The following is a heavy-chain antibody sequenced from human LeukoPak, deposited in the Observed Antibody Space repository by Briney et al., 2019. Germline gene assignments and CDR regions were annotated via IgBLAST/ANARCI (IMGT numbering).Heavy chain of an antibody. Sequence: GGSLRLSCAASGFTFSSYSMNWVRQAPGKGLEWVSSISSSSSYIYYADSVKGRFTTSRDNAKNSLYLQMNSLRAEDTAVYYCARDGGYSYPHIDYWGQGTLVTVSS. V-gene: IGHV3-21*01. J-gene: IGHJ4*02. D-gene: IGHD5-18*01. CDR3: ARDGGYSYPHIDY. CDR1: GFTFSSYS. CDR2: ISSSSSYI.